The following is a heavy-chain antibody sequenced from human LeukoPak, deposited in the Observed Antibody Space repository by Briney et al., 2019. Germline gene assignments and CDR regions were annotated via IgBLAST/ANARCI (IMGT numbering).Heavy chain of an antibody. J-gene: IGHJ4*02. Sequence: GGSLELPFAAPGFPFRTYGMNLARPAPGKGLGWVTTINDDAKNTFYADSVKGRFTISRDNSKNTLYLQMSSLTVEDTAIYYCAKRVPYGSSAVYFDSWGQGTLVTVSS. CDR2: INDDAKNT. D-gene: IGHD6-6*01. CDR1: GFPFRTYG. V-gene: IGHV3-23*01. CDR3: AKRVPYGSSAVYFDS.